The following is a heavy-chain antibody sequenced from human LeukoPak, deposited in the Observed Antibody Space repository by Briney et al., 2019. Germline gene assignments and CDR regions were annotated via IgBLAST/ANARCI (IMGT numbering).Heavy chain of an antibody. CDR3: ARNFGGGDSSGPYY. D-gene: IGHD3-22*01. CDR1: GFTFDDYA. Sequence: GGSLRLSCAASGFTFDDYAMHWVRQAPGKGLEWVSGISWNSGSIGYADSVKGRFTISRDNAKNSLYLQMNSLRAEDMALYYCARNFGGGDSSGPYYWGQGTLVTVSS. V-gene: IGHV3-9*03. J-gene: IGHJ4*02. CDR2: ISWNSGSI.